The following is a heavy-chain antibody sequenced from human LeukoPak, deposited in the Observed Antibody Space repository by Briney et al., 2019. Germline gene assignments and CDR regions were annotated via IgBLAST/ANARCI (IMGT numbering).Heavy chain of an antibody. CDR1: GFTFSSYG. Sequence: PGGSLRLSCAASGFTFSSYGMHWVRQAPGKGLEWVAVISYDGSNKYYADSVKGRFTISRDNSKNTLYLQMNSLRAEDTAVYYCAKDYSPGWLSTYLFDYWGQGTLVTVSS. D-gene: IGHD3-22*01. J-gene: IGHJ4*02. CDR3: AKDYSPGWLSTYLFDY. V-gene: IGHV3-30*18. CDR2: ISYDGSNK.